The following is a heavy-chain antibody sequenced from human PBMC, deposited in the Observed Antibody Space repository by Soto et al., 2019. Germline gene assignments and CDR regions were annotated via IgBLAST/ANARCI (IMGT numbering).Heavy chain of an antibody. J-gene: IGHJ4*02. D-gene: IGHD2-2*01. V-gene: IGHV1-58*02. CDR1: GFTFTSSA. CDR3: AAIGGRYCSSTSCYAIDY. CDR2: IVVGSGNT. Sequence: ASVKVSCKASGFTFTSSAMQWVRQARGQRLEWIGWIVVGSGNTNYAQKFQERVTITRDMSTSTAYMELSSLRSEDTAVYYCAAIGGRYCSSTSCYAIDYWGQGTLVTVSS.